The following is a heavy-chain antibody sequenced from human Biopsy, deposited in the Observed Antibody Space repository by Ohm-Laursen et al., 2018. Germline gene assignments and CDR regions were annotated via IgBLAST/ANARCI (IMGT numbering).Heavy chain of an antibody. CDR1: GFAFSSYD. CDR3: AKCMTGGSNYCFHR. D-gene: IGHD2-8*01. V-gene: IGHV3-33*06. J-gene: IGHJ4*02. CDR2: IWYDGSNK. Sequence: SLSLSCTASGFAFSSYDMHWVRQAPGTGMEWVAAIWYDGSNKNYADSAKSRFTISRDNSKNTLYLQMHSLSGEDTAVYYCAKCMTGGSNYCFHRCGQRTLVTVSS.